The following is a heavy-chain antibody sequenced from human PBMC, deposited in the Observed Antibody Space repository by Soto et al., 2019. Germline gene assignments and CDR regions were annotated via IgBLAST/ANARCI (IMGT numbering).Heavy chain of an antibody. J-gene: IGHJ6*03. CDR2: ISYDGSNK. CDR1: GFTFSSYG. Sequence: QVQLVESGGGVVQPGRSLRLSCAASGFTFSSYGMHWVRQAPGKGLEWVAVISYDGSNKYYADSVKGRFTISRDNSKNTLYLQMNSLRAEDTAVYYCAKDRSGHCSSTSCYATFSSYYYYYMDVWGKGTTVTVSS. CDR3: AKDRSGHCSSTSCYATFSSYYYYYMDV. V-gene: IGHV3-30*18. D-gene: IGHD2-2*01.